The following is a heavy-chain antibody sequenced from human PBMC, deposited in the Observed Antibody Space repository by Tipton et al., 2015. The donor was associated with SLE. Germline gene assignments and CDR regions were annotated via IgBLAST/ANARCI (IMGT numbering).Heavy chain of an antibody. D-gene: IGHD6-13*01. CDR1: GGSISSHY. CDR2: IYDSGST. J-gene: IGHJ6*02. V-gene: IGHV4-59*11. Sequence: TLSLTCTVSGGSISSHYWSWIRQPPGKGLEWFGYIYDSGSTNYNPSLKSRVTISVDTSKNQFSLKLSSVTAADTAVYYCARDSAAAGDGMDVWGQGTTVTVSS. CDR3: ARDSAAAGDGMDV.